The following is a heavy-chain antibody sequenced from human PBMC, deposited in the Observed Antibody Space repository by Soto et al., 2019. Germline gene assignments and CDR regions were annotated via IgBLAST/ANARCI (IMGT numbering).Heavy chain of an antibody. D-gene: IGHD2-2*01. CDR2: MNPNSGNT. V-gene: IGHV1-8*01. CDR1: GYTFTSYD. J-gene: IGHJ4*02. Sequence: AASVKVSWKAAGYTFTSYDINWVRLATGQGLEWMGWMNPNSGNTAYAQKFQGRVTMTRNTSISTAYMELSSLRSEDTAVYYCAKGYCGTTSCYYFDYWGQGTLVTVSS. CDR3: AKGYCGTTSCYYFDY.